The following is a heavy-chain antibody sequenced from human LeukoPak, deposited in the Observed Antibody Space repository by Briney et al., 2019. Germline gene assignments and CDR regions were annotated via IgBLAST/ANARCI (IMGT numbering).Heavy chain of an antibody. CDR3: ARGTYDSSYFQH. CDR2: IYYSGST. J-gene: IGHJ1*01. V-gene: IGHV4-59*01. CDR1: GGSISSYY. Sequence: SETLSLTCTVSGGSISSYYWSWIRQPPGKGLEWIGYIYYSGSTNYNPSLKSRVTISVDTSKNQFSLKLSSVTAADTAVYYCARGTYDSSYFQHWGQGTLVTVSS. D-gene: IGHD3-22*01.